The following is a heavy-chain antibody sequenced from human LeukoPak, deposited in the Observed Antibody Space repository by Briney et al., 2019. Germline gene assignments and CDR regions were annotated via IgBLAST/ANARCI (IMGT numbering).Heavy chain of an antibody. V-gene: IGHV3-9*01. CDR3: AKDISVILLDSFQEGRYFDY. J-gene: IGHJ4*02. D-gene: IGHD3-9*01. Sequence: GGSLRLSCAASGFTFDDYAMHWVRQAPGKGLEWVSGISWNSGSIGYADSVKGRFTISRDNAKNSLYLQMNSLRAEDTALYYCAKDISVILLDSFQEGRYFDYWGQGTLVTVSS. CDR1: GFTFDDYA. CDR2: ISWNSGSI.